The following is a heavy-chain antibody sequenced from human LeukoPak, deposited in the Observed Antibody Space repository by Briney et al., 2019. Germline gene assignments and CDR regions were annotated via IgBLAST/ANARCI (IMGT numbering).Heavy chain of an antibody. Sequence: ASVKVSCKASGGTFSSYAISWVRQAPGQGLEWMGGIIPIFGTANYAQKFQGRVTITADESTSTAYMELSSLRSEDTAVYYCASGPYSYGLRTDFPNDYYYYYMDVWGKGTTVTVSS. J-gene: IGHJ6*03. CDR3: ASGPYSYGLRTDFPNDYYYYYMDV. D-gene: IGHD5-18*01. CDR2: IIPIFGTA. V-gene: IGHV1-69*13. CDR1: GGTFSSYA.